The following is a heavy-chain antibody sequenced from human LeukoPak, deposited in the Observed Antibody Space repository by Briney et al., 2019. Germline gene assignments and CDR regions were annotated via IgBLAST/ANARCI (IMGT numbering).Heavy chain of an antibody. J-gene: IGHJ4*02. CDR2: IKQDGSEK. D-gene: IGHD3-16*01. CDR1: GFTFSSHC. Sequence: PGGSLRLSCAASGFTFSSHCMNWARQAPGKGLEWVANIKQDGSEKYYVDSVKGRFTISRDNAKNSLYLQMNSLRAEDTAVYYCARGTAGGVTNWGIDYWGQGTLVTVSS. CDR3: ARGTAGGVTNWGIDY. V-gene: IGHV3-7*01.